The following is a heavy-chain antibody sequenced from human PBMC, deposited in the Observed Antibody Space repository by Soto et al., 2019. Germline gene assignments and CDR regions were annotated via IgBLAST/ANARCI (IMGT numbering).Heavy chain of an antibody. CDR3: ARGSYYYDSSGCSD. CDR1: GYTFTSYG. V-gene: IGHV1-18*01. J-gene: IGHJ4*02. D-gene: IGHD3-22*01. Sequence: GASVKVSCKASGYTFTSYGISWVRQAPGQGLEWMGWISAYNGDTNYAQKLQGRVTMTTDTSTSTAYMELRSLRSDDTAVYYCARGSYYYDSSGCSDWGQGTLVTVSS. CDR2: ISAYNGDT.